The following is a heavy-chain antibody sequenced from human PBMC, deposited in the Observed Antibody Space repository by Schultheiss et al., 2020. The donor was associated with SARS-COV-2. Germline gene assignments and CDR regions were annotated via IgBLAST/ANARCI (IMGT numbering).Heavy chain of an antibody. D-gene: IGHD3-10*01. CDR1: GYTFTNYY. CDR3: ARGSLLLSGDPFDY. CDR2: MNPNTGVT. V-gene: IGHV1-2*06. J-gene: IGHJ4*02. Sequence: ASVKVSCKASGYTFTNYYIHWVRQAPGQGLEWMGRMNPNTGVTKFAQKFQGRVTLTRDTSISTAYMELSRLRSDDTAVYYCARGSLLLSGDPFDYWGQGTLVTVSS.